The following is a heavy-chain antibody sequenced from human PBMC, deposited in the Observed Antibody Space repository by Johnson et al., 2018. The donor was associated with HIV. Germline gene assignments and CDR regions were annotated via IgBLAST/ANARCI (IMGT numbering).Heavy chain of an antibody. CDR1: GFTCSSYA. CDR3: ARDSQWEIDDAFDI. D-gene: IGHD1-26*01. Sequence: QVQLVESGGGVVQPGRSLRLSCAASGFTCSSYAMHWVRQAPGKGLEWVAVISYDGSNKFYADSVKGRFTISRDNSKNTLYLQMHSLRAEDTAVYYCARDSQWEIDDAFDIWGQGTMVTVSS. CDR2: ISYDGSNK. V-gene: IGHV3-30*01. J-gene: IGHJ3*02.